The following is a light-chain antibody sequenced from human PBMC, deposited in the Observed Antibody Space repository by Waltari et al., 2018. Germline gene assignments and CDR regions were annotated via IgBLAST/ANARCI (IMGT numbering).Light chain of an antibody. Sequence: QSALTQPRSVSGSPGQSVTISCTGTSSDVGGYDFVSCYQQHPGKAPTLMIYDVTKRPSGVPDRFSGPKAGNPASLTISGLQTEDEAAYYCCSFAGSYTSYVIFGGGTKLTVL. CDR3: CSFAGSYTSYVI. V-gene: IGLV2-11*01. CDR1: SSDVGGYDF. J-gene: IGLJ2*01. CDR2: DVT.